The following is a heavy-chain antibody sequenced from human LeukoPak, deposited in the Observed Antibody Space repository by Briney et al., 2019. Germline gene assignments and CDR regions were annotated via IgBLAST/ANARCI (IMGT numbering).Heavy chain of an antibody. J-gene: IGHJ3*02. V-gene: IGHV3-23*01. Sequence: GGSLRLSCVGSGFNLTHYVMTWVRQAPGKGLEWVSAINRNGRIKNYADSVKGRFTISRDISRSTVYLQMTSLRAEDTAVYYCAKDFIGYCSSTSCYWHAFDIWGQGTMVTVSS. D-gene: IGHD2-2*01. CDR1: GFNLTHYV. CDR3: AKDFIGYCSSTSCYWHAFDI. CDR2: INRNGRIK.